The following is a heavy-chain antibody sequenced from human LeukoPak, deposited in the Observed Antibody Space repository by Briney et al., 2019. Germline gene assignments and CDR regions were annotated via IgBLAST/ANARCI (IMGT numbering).Heavy chain of an antibody. D-gene: IGHD6-13*01. CDR3: SSWLRISWFDP. V-gene: IGHV4-39*01. CDR1: GGSISSSSYY. Sequence: PSETLSLTCTVSGGSISSSSYYWGWIRQPPGKGLEWIGSIYYSGGTYYNPSLKSRVTISVDTSKNQFSLKLSSVTAADTAVYYCSSWLRISWFDPWGQGTLVTVSS. J-gene: IGHJ5*02. CDR2: IYYSGGT.